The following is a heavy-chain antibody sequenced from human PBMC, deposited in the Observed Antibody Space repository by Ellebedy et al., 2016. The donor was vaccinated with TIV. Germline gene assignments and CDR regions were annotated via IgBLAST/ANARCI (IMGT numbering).Heavy chain of an antibody. Sequence: ASVKVSCXASGYTFTSYGISWVRQAPGQRLEWMGWISGDSRNFNFAQNLQDRVTMTTDTSTSTAYMELRSLRSDDTAVYYCARVRATVTTPFDYWGQGTLVTVSS. CDR3: ARVRATVTTPFDY. V-gene: IGHV1-18*01. D-gene: IGHD4-17*01. CDR1: GYTFTSYG. CDR2: ISGDSRNF. J-gene: IGHJ4*02.